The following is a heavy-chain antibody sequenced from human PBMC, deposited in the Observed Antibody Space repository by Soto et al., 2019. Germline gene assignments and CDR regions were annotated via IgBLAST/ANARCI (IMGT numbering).Heavy chain of an antibody. CDR3: AHRGPWGSYRQGRFDP. Sequence: QITLKESGPTLVKPTQPLTLTCTVSGFALSTVGEGVGWIRQPPGKALEWLALIYWDDEKRYSPSLESRLTITKDTSKNQVVLKMTDMDPVDTAKYYCAHRGPWGSYRQGRFDPWGQGILVTVSS. CDR1: GFALSTVGEG. V-gene: IGHV2-5*02. CDR2: IYWDDEK. D-gene: IGHD3-16*02. J-gene: IGHJ5*02.